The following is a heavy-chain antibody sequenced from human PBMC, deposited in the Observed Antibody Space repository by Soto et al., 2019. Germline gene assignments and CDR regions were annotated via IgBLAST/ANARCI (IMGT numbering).Heavy chain of an antibody. J-gene: IGHJ4*02. CDR1: GFTVSSKY. CDR3: VRDPWDY. V-gene: IGHV3-66*01. D-gene: IGHD1-26*01. Sequence: SGGSLRLSCAASGFTVSSKYMSWVRQAPRRGLEWVSVIYVGGNTYYADSVKGRFIISRDNSKNTLYLQMNSLRAEDTAVYYCVRDPWDYWGQGTLVTVSS. CDR2: IYVGGNT.